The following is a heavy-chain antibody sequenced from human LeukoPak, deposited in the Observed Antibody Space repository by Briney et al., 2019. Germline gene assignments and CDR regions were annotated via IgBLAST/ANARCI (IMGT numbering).Heavy chain of an antibody. Sequence: GGSLRLSCAASGFIFSSYEMNWVRQAPGKGLEWVSHISSSGSTIYYADSVKGRFTISRDNAKNSLYLQMNSLRVEDTAVYYCARDRGRVAGEYFDYWGQGTLVTVSS. V-gene: IGHV3-48*03. CDR1: GFIFSSYE. CDR2: ISSSGSTI. CDR3: ARDRGRVAGEYFDY. D-gene: IGHD6-19*01. J-gene: IGHJ4*02.